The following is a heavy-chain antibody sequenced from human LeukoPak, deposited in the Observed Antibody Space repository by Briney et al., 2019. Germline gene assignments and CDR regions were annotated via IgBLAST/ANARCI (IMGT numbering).Heavy chain of an antibody. D-gene: IGHD5-24*01. J-gene: IGHJ4*02. V-gene: IGHV3-48*03. Sequence: GGSLRLSCAASRFTFSSYEMNWVRQAPGKGLEWVSYISGSGIKHYADSVKGRFTVSRDNSKSTLSLQMNSLTAEDTAVYYCTREDGPNDYWGQGTLVTVSS. CDR2: ISGSGIK. CDR3: TREDGPNDY. CDR1: RFTFSSYE.